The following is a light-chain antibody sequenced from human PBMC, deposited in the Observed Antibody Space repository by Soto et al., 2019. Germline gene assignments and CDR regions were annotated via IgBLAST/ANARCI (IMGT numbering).Light chain of an antibody. CDR3: QQYGSSSPLP. CDR1: QSVSSSV. Sequence: EIVLTQSPGTLSLSPGERATLSCRASQSVSSSVLVWYQQRPDQAPRLLVYGASSRATGIPDRFSGSGSGTDFTLTISRLEPEDFAVYYCQQYGSSSPLPFGGGTKVEIK. J-gene: IGKJ4*01. V-gene: IGKV3-20*01. CDR2: GAS.